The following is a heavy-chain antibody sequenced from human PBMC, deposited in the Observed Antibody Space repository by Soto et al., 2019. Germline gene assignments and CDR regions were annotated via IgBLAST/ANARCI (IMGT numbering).Heavy chain of an antibody. CDR2: INPSGGST. CDR3: ASAYNNSSGVHDY. J-gene: IGHJ4*02. Sequence: ASGKVSCKASGYSFTSYYMHWVRQAPGKGLAWMGIINPSGGSTSYAQKFQGRVTMNWDTSTSTVYMELSSLESEDPSVSYCASAYNNSSGVHDYWGQQTLVTVSS. CDR1: GYSFTSYY. V-gene: IGHV1-46*01. D-gene: IGHD3-22*01.